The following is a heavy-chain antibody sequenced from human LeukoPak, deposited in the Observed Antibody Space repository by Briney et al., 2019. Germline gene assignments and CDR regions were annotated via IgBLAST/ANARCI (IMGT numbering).Heavy chain of an antibody. D-gene: IGHD3-10*01. CDR2: INPNSGGT. Sequence: ASVKVSCKASGYTFTGYYMHWVRQAPGQGLEWMGWINPNSGGTKYAQKFQGRVTMTRDTSISTAYMDPSRLRSDDTAVYYCARGHMVRGDLNWFDPWGQGTLVTVSS. CDR1: GYTFTGYY. V-gene: IGHV1-2*02. CDR3: ARGHMVRGDLNWFDP. J-gene: IGHJ5*02.